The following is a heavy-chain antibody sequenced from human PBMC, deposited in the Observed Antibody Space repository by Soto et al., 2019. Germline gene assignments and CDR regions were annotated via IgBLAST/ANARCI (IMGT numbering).Heavy chain of an antibody. V-gene: IGHV5-51*01. CDR3: ARAGYSSAWAFDP. CDR2: IYPGDSDT. Sequence: EVQLVQSGAEVKKPGESLKISCKGSGYSFTDYWIAWVRQMPGKGLEWMGIIYPGDSDTRYSPSFQGQVTISVDKSISTAYLQWSSLEASDTAMYYCARAGYSSAWAFDPWGQGTLVTVSS. CDR1: GYSFTDYW. J-gene: IGHJ5*02. D-gene: IGHD6-19*01.